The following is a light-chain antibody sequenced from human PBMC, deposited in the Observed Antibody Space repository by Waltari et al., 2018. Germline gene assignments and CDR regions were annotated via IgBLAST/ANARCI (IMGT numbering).Light chain of an antibody. V-gene: IGKV3-20*01. CDR1: QSVSSNY. J-gene: IGKJ3*01. Sequence: EIVLTQAPGTLSLSPGERATLSCRASQSVSSNYLAWYQQKPGQAPRLLIYGASSRATGIPDRFSGSGSGTEFTLTISRLEPEDFAVYYCQQYGSSQFTFGPGTKVDVK. CDR2: GAS. CDR3: QQYGSSQFT.